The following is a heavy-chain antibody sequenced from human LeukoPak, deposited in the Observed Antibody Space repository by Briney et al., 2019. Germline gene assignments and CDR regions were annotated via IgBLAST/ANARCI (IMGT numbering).Heavy chain of an antibody. J-gene: IGHJ6*03. CDR3: ARGLYRGYYYYMDV. Sequence: SETLSLTCAVYGGSFSGYYWSWIRQPPGKGLEWIGEINHSGSTNYNPSLKSRVTISVDTSKNQFSLKLSSVTAADTAVYYCARGLYRGYYYYMDVWGKGTTVTVSS. CDR2: INHSGST. D-gene: IGHD2-2*01. CDR1: GGSFSGYY. V-gene: IGHV4-34*01.